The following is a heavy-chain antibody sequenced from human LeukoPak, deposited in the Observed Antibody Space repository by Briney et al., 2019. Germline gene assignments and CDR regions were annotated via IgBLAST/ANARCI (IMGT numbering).Heavy chain of an antibody. CDR3: SVMHRYYDGSGYWVQ. V-gene: IGHV3-23*01. CDR1: GFPFSSYA. Sequence: GGSLRLSCGAPGFPFSSYAMRWGRQAPGEGVGWGSGISTNGGSTSYADSVKGRFTISRDNPRNTLYMEMNSLRAEDTAVYYCSVMHRYYDGSGYWVQWGQGTLVTVSS. CDR2: ISTNGGST. J-gene: IGHJ4*02. D-gene: IGHD3-22*01.